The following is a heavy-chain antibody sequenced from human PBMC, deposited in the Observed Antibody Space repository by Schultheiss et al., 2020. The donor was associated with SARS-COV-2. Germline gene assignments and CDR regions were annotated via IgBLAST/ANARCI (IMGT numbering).Heavy chain of an antibody. Sequence: SETLSLTCTVSGGSISSYYWSWIRQPAGKGLEWIGEINHSGSTTYNTSLKSRVTISVDTSKNQFSLKLSSVTAADTAVYYCARGASRPGGYSGNQKLKAWFDPWGPGTLVTVSS. CDR2: INHSGST. J-gene: IGHJ5*02. V-gene: IGHV4-34*01. D-gene: IGHD5-12*01. CDR3: ARGASRPGGYSGNQKLKAWFDP. CDR1: GGSISSYY.